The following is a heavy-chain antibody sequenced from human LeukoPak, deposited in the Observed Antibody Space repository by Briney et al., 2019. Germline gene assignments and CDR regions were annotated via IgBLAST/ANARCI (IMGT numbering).Heavy chain of an antibody. J-gene: IGHJ4*02. D-gene: IGHD2-15*01. CDR3: AKEACSGSCHSDYFDY. CDR1: GFTFSSYG. Sequence: PGGSLRLSCAASGFTFSSYGMHWVRQAPAKGLEWGALISNDGRSIYYADSVKGRFTISRDNSKNTLYLQVNSLRAEDTAVYSCAKEACSGSCHSDYFDYWGLGTLVTVSS. CDR2: ISNDGRSI. V-gene: IGHV3-30*18.